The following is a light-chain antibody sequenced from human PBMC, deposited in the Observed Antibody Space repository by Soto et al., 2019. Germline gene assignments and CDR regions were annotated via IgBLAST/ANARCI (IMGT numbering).Light chain of an antibody. V-gene: IGKV2-28*01. CDR3: MQALQTPNT. J-gene: IGKJ5*01. Sequence: DRVMTHSPLSRGVTPGDPASISCRSSQGLLYSDGDNYLDWYLQKPGQSPQLLIYLASNRASGVPARFSGSGSGKYFPLKISRVEAEDVGLYYCMQALQTPNTFGQGTRLEIK. CDR2: LAS. CDR1: QGLLYSDGDNY.